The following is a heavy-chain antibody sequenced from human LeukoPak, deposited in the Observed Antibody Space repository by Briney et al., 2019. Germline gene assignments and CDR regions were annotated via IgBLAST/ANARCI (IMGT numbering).Heavy chain of an antibody. V-gene: IGHV1-69*04. Sequence: ASVKVSCKASGGTFSSYAISRVRQTPGQGLEWMGRIIPILGIANYAQKFQGRVTITADKSTSTAYMELSSLRSEDTAVYYCATIIVGAKVTWFDPWGQGTLVTVSS. CDR2: IIPILGIA. CDR3: ATIIVGAKVTWFDP. D-gene: IGHD1-26*01. J-gene: IGHJ5*02. CDR1: GGTFSSYA.